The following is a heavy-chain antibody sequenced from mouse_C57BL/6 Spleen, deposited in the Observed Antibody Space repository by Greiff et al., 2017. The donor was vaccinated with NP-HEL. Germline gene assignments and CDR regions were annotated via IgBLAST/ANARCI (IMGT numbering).Heavy chain of an antibody. D-gene: IGHD2-12*01. Sequence: VQLQQSGAELARPGASVKLSCKASGYTFTSYGISWVKQRTEQGLEWIGRIDPEDGETKYAPKFQGKATIPADTSSNTAYLQLSSLTSEDTAVYYCAREGDDGAWFAYWGQGTLVTVSA. J-gene: IGHJ3*01. V-gene: IGHV14-2*01. CDR1: GYTFTSYG. CDR2: IDPEDGET. CDR3: AREGDDGAWFAY.